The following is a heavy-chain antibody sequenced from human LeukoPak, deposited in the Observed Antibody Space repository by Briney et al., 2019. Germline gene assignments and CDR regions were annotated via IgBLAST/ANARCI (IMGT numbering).Heavy chain of an antibody. J-gene: IGHJ3*02. D-gene: IGHD3-22*01. CDR3: AREEAYDSSGAFDI. CDR2: IYYSGST. Sequence: SETLSLTCTVSGGSISIYYWSWIRQPPGKGLEWIGYIYYSGSTNYNPSLKSRVTISVDTSKNQFSLKLSSVTAADTAVYYCAREEAYDSSGAFDIWGQGTMVTVSS. V-gene: IGHV4-59*01. CDR1: GGSISIYY.